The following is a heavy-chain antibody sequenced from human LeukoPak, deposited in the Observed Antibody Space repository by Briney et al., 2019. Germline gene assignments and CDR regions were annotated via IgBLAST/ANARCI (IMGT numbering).Heavy chain of an antibody. CDR2: IYYSGST. D-gene: IGHD3-10*01. V-gene: IGHV4-59*01. CDR1: GGSISSYY. Sequence: SETLSLTCTVSGGSISSYYWSWIRQPPGKGLEWIGYIYYSGSTNYNPSLKSRVTISVDTSKNQFSLKLSSVTAADTAVYYCARGGYYGSGRRRGYYFDYWGQGTLVTVSS. CDR3: ARGGYYGSGRRRGYYFDY. J-gene: IGHJ4*02.